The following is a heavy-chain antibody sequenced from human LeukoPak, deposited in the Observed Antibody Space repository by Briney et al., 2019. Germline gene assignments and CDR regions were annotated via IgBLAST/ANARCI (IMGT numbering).Heavy chain of an antibody. V-gene: IGHV4-61*05. D-gene: IGHD1-26*01. CDR3: ARVGGRGGSYYSFDY. CDR1: GGSISSSNYY. Sequence: SETLSLTCTVSGGSISSSNYYWGWIRQPPGKGLEWIGYIYYSGSTNYNPSLKSRVTISVDTSKNQFSLKLSSVTAADTAVYYCARVGGRGGSYYSFDYWGQGTLVTVSS. J-gene: IGHJ4*02. CDR2: IYYSGST.